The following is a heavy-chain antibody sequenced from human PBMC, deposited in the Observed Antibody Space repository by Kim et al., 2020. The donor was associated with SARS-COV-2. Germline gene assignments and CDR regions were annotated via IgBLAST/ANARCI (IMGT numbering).Heavy chain of an antibody. V-gene: IGHV5-51*01. D-gene: IGHD4-4*01. CDR1: GYSFTDYW. CDR3: ARKGKDYNNVFWFDH. CDR2: IYPDNSDT. Sequence: GESLKISCKGSGYSFTDYWIGWVRQMPGKGLEWMGIIYPDNSDTRYSPSFQGQVTISAVKSISTAYLQWSSLKASDTAMYYCARKGKDYNNVFWFDHWGQGTLVTVSS. J-gene: IGHJ5*02.